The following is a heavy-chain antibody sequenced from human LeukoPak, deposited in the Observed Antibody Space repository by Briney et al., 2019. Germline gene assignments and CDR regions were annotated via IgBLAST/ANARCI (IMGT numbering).Heavy chain of an antibody. Sequence: GESLKISCKTSGYNFTTFWIGWVRQLPGKGLEWMGIIYPGDSDTRYSPSFQGQVTISADKSISTAYLQWSNLKASDTAMYYCARQAAAGTSFDYWGQGTLVTVSS. CDR2: IYPGDSDT. D-gene: IGHD6-13*01. V-gene: IGHV5-51*01. CDR1: GYNFTTFW. J-gene: IGHJ4*02. CDR3: ARQAAAGTSFDY.